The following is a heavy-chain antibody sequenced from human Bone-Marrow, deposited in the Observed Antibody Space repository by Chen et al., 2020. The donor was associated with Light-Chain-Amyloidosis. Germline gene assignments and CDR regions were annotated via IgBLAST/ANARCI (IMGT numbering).Heavy chain of an antibody. D-gene: IGHD3-10*01. CDR2: ISRTGRNT. CDR1: GGRGRKEG. J-gene: IGHJ4*02. Sequence: EVQLLESGGGLVQRGGGRRGEGEEGGGRGRKEGMSWVRQAPGKGLEWVSVISRTGRNTYYADSVKGRFTIARDNSKNTLYLQLPLLLFSSTAVSSCASEVWFGERGGQHYWGQGTLVTVSS. CDR3: ASEVWFGERGGQHY. V-gene: IGHV3-23*01.